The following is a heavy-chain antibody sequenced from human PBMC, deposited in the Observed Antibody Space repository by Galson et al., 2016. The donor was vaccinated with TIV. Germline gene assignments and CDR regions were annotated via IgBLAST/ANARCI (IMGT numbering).Heavy chain of an antibody. CDR1: GYTFTSAG. D-gene: IGHD2-2*02. V-gene: IGHV1-18*04. CDR2: ISAYSGHT. CDR3: ARDCSGANCYTDPMYFDY. Sequence: SVKVSCKASGYTFTSAGISWVRQAPGQGLEWMGWISAYSGHTNYEQKFQGRLTMTRDTSTTTAYLELGSLRSDDTAIYYCARDCSGANCYTDPMYFDYWGQGTLVTVSS. J-gene: IGHJ4*02.